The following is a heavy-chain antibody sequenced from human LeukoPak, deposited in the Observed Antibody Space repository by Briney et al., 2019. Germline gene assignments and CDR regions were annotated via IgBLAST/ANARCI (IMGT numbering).Heavy chain of an antibody. Sequence: SETLSLTCTVSGGSISSYYWSWIRQPPAKGLEWIGYIYYSGSTNYNPSLKSRVTISVDTSKNQFSLKLSSVTAADTAVYYCARHGAGSGSWFRNFDYWGQGTLVTVSP. V-gene: IGHV4-59*08. D-gene: IGHD6-13*01. CDR1: GGSISSYY. CDR2: IYYSGST. J-gene: IGHJ4*02. CDR3: ARHGAGSGSWFRNFDY.